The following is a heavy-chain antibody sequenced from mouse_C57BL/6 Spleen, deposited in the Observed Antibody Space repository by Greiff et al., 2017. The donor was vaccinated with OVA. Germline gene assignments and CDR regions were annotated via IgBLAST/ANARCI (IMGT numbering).Heavy chain of an antibody. CDR1: GFTFSSYA. J-gene: IGHJ3*01. V-gene: IGHV5-9-1*02. CDR2: ISSGGDYI. Sequence: EVQLVESGEGLVKPGGSLKLSCAASGFTFSSYAMSWVRQTPEKRLEWVAYISSGGDYIYYADTVKGRFTISRDNARNTLYLQMSSLKSEDTAMYYCTRDGPLGSSSWFAYWGQGTLVTVSA. D-gene: IGHD1-1*01. CDR3: TRDGPLGSSSWFAY.